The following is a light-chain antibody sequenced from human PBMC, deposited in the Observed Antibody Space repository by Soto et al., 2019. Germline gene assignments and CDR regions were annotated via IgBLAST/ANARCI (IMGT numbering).Light chain of an antibody. CDR3: QQYGSSPLLT. Sequence: EIVLTQSPETLSLSPGDRATLSCRASQSVTSNSLAWYQQKPGQAPRLLFYGASIRATGIPDRFSGSGSGTDFTLTISRLEPEDFAVYHGQQYGSSPLLTFGGGTKVDIK. J-gene: IGKJ4*01. V-gene: IGKV3-20*01. CDR2: GAS. CDR1: QSVTSNS.